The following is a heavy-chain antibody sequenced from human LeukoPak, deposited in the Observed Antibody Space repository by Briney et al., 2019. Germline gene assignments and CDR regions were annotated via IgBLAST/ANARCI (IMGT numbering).Heavy chain of an antibody. Sequence: SQTLSLTCAVSGGSISSGGYSWSWIRQPPGKGLEWIGYIYHSGSTYYNPSLKSRVTISVDRSKYQFSLKLSSVTAADTAVYYCARGLSNFVDYWGQGTLVTVSS. CDR2: IYHSGST. V-gene: IGHV4-30-2*01. D-gene: IGHD4-11*01. J-gene: IGHJ4*02. CDR3: ARGLSNFVDY. CDR1: GGSISSGGYS.